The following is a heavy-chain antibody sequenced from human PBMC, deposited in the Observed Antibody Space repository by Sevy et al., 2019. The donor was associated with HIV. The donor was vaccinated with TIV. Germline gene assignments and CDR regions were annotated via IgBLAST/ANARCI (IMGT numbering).Heavy chain of an antibody. CDR2: ISSSGSSI. V-gene: IGHV3-48*03. Sequence: GSLRLSCTASGFTFSSYDMNWVRQAPGKGLEWVSKISSSGSSIYYADSVKGRFTISRDNAKNSLYLQMNSLRVEDTAVYYCARNGGAYDTGFDPWGQGTLVTVSS. CDR3: ARNGGAYDTGFDP. J-gene: IGHJ5*02. D-gene: IGHD3-22*01. CDR1: GFTFSSYD.